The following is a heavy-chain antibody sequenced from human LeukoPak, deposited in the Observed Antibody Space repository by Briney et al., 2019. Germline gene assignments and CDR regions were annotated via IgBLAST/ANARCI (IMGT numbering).Heavy chain of an antibody. V-gene: IGHV4-59*08. Sequence: SETLSLTCTVSGGSIRSYYWSWIRQPPGKGLEWIGYIYYSGSTSYNPSLKSRVTILVDTSNNQFSLKLSSATAADTAVYYCARHVGGGSSTGFDIWGQGTLVTVSS. CDR3: ARHVGGGSSTGFDI. J-gene: IGHJ4*02. CDR2: IYYSGST. D-gene: IGHD2-2*01. CDR1: GGSIRSYY.